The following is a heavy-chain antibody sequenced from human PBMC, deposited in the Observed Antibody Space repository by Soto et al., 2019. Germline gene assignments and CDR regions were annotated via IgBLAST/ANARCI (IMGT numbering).Heavy chain of an antibody. CDR2: INHSGST. J-gene: IGHJ3*02. V-gene: IGHV4-34*01. CDR1: GGSFSGYY. Sequence: SETLSLTCAVYGGSFSGYYRSWIRQPPGKGLEWIGEINHSGSTNYNPSLKSRVTRTGDTAKNKFSLKQSAVTAADTAVYYCASRYCRSTSCYAFDIWGQGTMVTVSS. D-gene: IGHD2-2*01. CDR3: ASRYCRSTSCYAFDI.